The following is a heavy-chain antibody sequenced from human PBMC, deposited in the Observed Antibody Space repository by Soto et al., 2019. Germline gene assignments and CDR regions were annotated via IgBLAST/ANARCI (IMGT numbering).Heavy chain of an antibody. Sequence: LRLSCAASGFTFSSYGMHWVRQAPGKGLEWVAVISYDGSNKYYADSVKGRFTISRDNSKNTLYLQMNSLRAEDTAVYYCAKLPMATKEFDYWGQGTLVTVSS. CDR3: AKLPMATKEFDY. CDR2: ISYDGSNK. J-gene: IGHJ4*02. D-gene: IGHD5-12*01. CDR1: GFTFSSYG. V-gene: IGHV3-30*18.